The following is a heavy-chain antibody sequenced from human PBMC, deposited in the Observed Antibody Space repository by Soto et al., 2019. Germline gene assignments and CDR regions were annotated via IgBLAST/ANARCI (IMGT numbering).Heavy chain of an antibody. Sequence: SETLSLTCTVSGGSINTYYWSWIRQPPGKGLEWIGYSHYSGNTNYNPSLKSRINMSLDTSKNQFSLKLSSVTASDTAVYYCARDLYNWNFGYWGQGTLVTVSS. CDR3: ARDLYNWNFGY. V-gene: IGHV4-59*01. CDR1: GGSINTYY. CDR2: SHYSGNT. D-gene: IGHD1-1*01. J-gene: IGHJ4*02.